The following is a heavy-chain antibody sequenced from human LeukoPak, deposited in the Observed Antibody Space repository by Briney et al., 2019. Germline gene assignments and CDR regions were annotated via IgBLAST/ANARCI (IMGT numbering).Heavy chain of an antibody. D-gene: IGHD2-2*01. V-gene: IGHV3-23*01. CDR2: ISGSGGST. J-gene: IGHJ5*02. CDR3: AKVGGYCSSTSCPGGWFDP. Sequence: QPGGSLRLSCAASGFTFSSYAMSWVRQAPGKGLEWVSAISGSGGSTYYADSVKGRFTISRDNSKNTLYLQMNSLRAEDTAVYYCAKVGGYCSSTSCPGGWFDPWGQGTLVTVSS. CDR1: GFTFSSYA.